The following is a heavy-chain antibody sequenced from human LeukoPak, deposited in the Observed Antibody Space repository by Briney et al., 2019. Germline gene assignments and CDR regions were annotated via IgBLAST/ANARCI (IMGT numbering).Heavy chain of an antibody. D-gene: IGHD4-17*01. Sequence: SETLSLTCAVYGASFSGYYWSWIRQPPGKGLEWIGEINHSGSTNYNPSLKSRVTISVDTSKNQFSLKLSSVTAADTAVYYCARGYGDYGLKNWGQGTLVTVSS. CDR2: INHSGST. CDR1: GASFSGYY. V-gene: IGHV4-34*01. J-gene: IGHJ4*02. CDR3: ARGYGDYGLKN.